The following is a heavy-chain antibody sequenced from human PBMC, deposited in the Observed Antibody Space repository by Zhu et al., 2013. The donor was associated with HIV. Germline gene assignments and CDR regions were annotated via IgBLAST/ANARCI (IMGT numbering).Heavy chain of an antibody. CDR1: GFTFSSYS. CDR2: ISSSSSYI. Sequence: EVQLVESGGGLVKPGGSLRLSCAASGFTFSSYSMNWVRQAPGKGLEWVSSISSSSSYIYYADSVKGRFTISRDNAKNSLYLQMNSLRAEDTAVYYCARDSKESGDYPGAWDYYYYGMDVVGPRDHGHRLL. CDR3: ARDSKESGDYPGAWDYYYYGMDV. D-gene: IGHD4-17*01. V-gene: IGHV3-21*01. J-gene: IGHJ6*02.